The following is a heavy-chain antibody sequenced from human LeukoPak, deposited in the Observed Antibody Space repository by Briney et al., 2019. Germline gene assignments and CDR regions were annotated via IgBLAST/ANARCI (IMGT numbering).Heavy chain of an antibody. J-gene: IGHJ4*02. CDR3: ARATVTPGFDY. D-gene: IGHD4-17*01. Sequence: GVSLRLSCAASGFTFSSYSMNWLRQAPGKGLEWVSSISSSSSYIYYADSVKGRFTISRDNAKNSLYLQMNSLRAEDTAVYYCARATVTPGFDYWGQGTLVTVSS. V-gene: IGHV3-21*01. CDR2: ISSSSSYI. CDR1: GFTFSSYS.